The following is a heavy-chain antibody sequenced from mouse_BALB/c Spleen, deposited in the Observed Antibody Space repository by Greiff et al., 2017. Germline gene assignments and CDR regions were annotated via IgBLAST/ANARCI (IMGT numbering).Heavy chain of an antibody. V-gene: IGHV1S22*01. CDR2: IYPGSGST. Sequence: LQHPGSELVRPGASVKLSCKASGYTFTSYWMHWVKQRPGQGLEWIGNIYPGSGSTNYDEKFKSKATLTVDTSSSTAYMQLSSLTSEDSAVYYCTRSLFYAMDYWGQGTSVTVSS. CDR3: TRSLFYAMDY. J-gene: IGHJ4*01. CDR1: GYTFTSYW.